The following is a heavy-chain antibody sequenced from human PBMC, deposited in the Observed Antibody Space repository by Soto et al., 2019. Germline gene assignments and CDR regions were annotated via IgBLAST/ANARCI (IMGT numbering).Heavy chain of an antibody. CDR1: GFTFSSYG. CDR3: AKDPSRRSSYDFWSGYHFDY. V-gene: IGHV3-30*18. J-gene: IGHJ4*02. CDR2: ISYDGSNK. Sequence: GGSLRLSCAASGFTFSSYGMHWVRQAPGKGLEWVAVISYDGSNKYYADSVKGRFTISRDNSKNTLYLQMNSLRAEDTAVYYCAKDPSRRSSYDFWSGYHFDYWGQGTLVTVSS. D-gene: IGHD3-3*01.